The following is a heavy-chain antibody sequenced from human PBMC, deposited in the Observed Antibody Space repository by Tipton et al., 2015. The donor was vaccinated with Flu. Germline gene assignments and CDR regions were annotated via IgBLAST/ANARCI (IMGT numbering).Heavy chain of an antibody. CDR2: ISYSGST. CDR3: ARVGDGYAYDY. D-gene: IGHD5-24*01. V-gene: IGHV4-4*07. Sequence: TLSLTCTVSGGSLSSYFWSWIRQPAGKGLEWIGRISYSGSTYYNPSLKSRVTISVDTSKNQFSLKLSSVTAADTAMYYCARVGDGYAYDYWGQGTLVTVSS. CDR1: GGSLSSYF. J-gene: IGHJ4*02.